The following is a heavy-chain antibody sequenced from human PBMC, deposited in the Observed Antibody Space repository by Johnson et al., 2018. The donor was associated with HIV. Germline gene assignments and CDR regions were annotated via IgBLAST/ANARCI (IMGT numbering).Heavy chain of an antibody. D-gene: IGHD3-3*01. CDR1: TFSNHA. CDR3: ARDRGIYEGAFDI. J-gene: IGHJ3*02. CDR2: IKQDGSEK. Sequence: TFSNHAFYWVRQAPGKGLEWVANIKQDGSEKYYVDSVKGRFTISRDNAKNSLYLQMNSLRAEDTAGYYCARDRGIYEGAFDIWGQGTMVTVSS. V-gene: IGHV3-7*01.